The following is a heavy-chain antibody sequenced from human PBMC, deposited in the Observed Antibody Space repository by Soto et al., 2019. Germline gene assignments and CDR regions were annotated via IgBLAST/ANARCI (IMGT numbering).Heavy chain of an antibody. V-gene: IGHV3-30-3*01. D-gene: IGHD2-21*02. CDR3: ARGGRSDWHSTHFDH. Sequence: XGGLRLSCAASGFVFTSYAIDWVRQAPGKGLEWVALISYNGINKYYADSVKGRFTISRDNSNNTLYLQMNSLRGEDTAMYYCARGGRSDWHSTHFDHWGQGTLVTVS. J-gene: IGHJ5*02. CDR2: ISYNGINK. CDR1: GFVFTSYA.